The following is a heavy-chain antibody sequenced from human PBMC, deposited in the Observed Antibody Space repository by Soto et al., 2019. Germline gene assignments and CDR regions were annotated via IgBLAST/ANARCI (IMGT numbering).Heavy chain of an antibody. CDR3: ARGPPLGYCSGGSC. CDR2: IYYSGST. CDR1: GGSISSYY. V-gene: IGHV4-59*01. D-gene: IGHD2-15*01. J-gene: IGHJ4*02. Sequence: QVQLQESGPGLVKPSETLSLTCTVSGGSISSYYWSWIRQPPGKGLEWIGYIYYSGSTNYNPSLKSRVTITVDPSKNQFSLKLSSVTAADTAVYYCARGPPLGYCSGGSCWGQGTLVTVSS.